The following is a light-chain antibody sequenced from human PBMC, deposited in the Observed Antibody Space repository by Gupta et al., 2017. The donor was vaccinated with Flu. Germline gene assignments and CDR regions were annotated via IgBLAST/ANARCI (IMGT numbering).Light chain of an antibody. CDR3: RLEENLPIT. CDR2: DAS. J-gene: IGKJ5*01. CDR1: QVISNY. Sequence: DIQMTQSPSSLSASAVDRVTITCQATQVISNYLNWYQQKPGKAPKLLLYDASKVETAVTSRFSGSGSGTDFTFTISSRLPEDIATYYCRLEENLPITFGQGTQVDIK. V-gene: IGKV1-33*01.